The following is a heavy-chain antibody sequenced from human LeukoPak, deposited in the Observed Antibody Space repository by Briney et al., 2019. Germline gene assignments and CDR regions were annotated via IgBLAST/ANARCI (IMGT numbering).Heavy chain of an antibody. J-gene: IGHJ4*02. Sequence: GGSLRLSCAASGFPFSNYAMSWVRQAPARGPEWVSSIRGDGGSTYYADSVKGRFTISRDNSKNTLYLQMNSLRAEDTAVYYCAKDRTVTTWEGWIYWGQGTLVTVSS. V-gene: IGHV3-23*01. CDR1: GFPFSNYA. D-gene: IGHD4-17*01. CDR2: IRGDGGST. CDR3: AKDRTVTTWEGWIY.